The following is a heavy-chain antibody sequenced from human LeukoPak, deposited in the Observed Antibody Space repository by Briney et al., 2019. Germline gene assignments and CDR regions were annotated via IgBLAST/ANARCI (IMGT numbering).Heavy chain of an antibody. D-gene: IGHD2-15*01. CDR1: GFIFSNYW. V-gene: IGHV3-74*01. CDR3: AKDSGLEPGGGFDY. CDR2: INNDGNTT. Sequence: GGSLRLSCEVSGFIFSNYWMYWVRLVPGKGLLWVSRINNDGNTTSYADSVMGRFTISRDNAKNTLYLQMNSLRAEDTALYYCAKDSGLEPGGGFDYWGQGTLVTVSS. J-gene: IGHJ4*02.